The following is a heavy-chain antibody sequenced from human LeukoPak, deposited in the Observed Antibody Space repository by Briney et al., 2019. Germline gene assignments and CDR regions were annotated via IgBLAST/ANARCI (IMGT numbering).Heavy chain of an antibody. CDR2: ISYDGSNK. D-gene: IGHD3-3*01. Sequence: GRSLRLSCAASGFTFSSYGMHWVRQAPGKGLEWVAVISYDGSNKYYADSVKGRFTISRDNSKNTLYLQMNSLRAEDTAVYYCAKDTGEGRFLPLYSFDYWGQGTLVTVSS. V-gene: IGHV3-30*18. CDR3: AKDTGEGRFLPLYSFDY. J-gene: IGHJ4*02. CDR1: GFTFSSYG.